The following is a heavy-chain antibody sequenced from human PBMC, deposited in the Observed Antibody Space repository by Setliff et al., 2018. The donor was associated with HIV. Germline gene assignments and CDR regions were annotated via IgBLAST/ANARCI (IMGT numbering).Heavy chain of an antibody. V-gene: IGHV4-34*01. CDR1: GGSFSGYY. J-gene: IGHJ4*02. D-gene: IGHD1-26*01. CDR3: ARGLMGATTNGFFDS. Sequence: SETLSLTCAVYGGSFSGYYWTWIRQPPGKGLEWIGEINHSGSTNYNPSSKRRLTISVDTSKNQFSLKLSSVTAADTAVYYCARGLMGATTNGFFDSWGEGTLVTVSS. CDR2: INHSGST.